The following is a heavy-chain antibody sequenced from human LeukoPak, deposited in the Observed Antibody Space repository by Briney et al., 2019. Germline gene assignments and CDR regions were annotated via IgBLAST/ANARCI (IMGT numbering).Heavy chain of an antibody. Sequence: ASVTVSRTASGYTFTSYHIKRVRQAPGQGHERMGRMYPKSGKTGYAQKFQSRVTMTRVTSISTAYMELSSLRSEDTAVYYCATGYYYESSGLDAFDIWGQGTMGTVSS. CDR3: ATGYYYESSGLDAFDI. CDR1: GYTFTSYH. D-gene: IGHD3-22*01. CDR2: MYPKSGKT. J-gene: IGHJ3*02. V-gene: IGHV1-8*01.